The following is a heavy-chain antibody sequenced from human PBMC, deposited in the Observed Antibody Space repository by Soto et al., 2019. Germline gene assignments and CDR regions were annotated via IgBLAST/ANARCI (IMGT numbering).Heavy chain of an antibody. D-gene: IGHD6-13*01. CDR3: ARASYEQLVLRWFDP. J-gene: IGHJ5*02. V-gene: IGHV4-61*01. Sequence: SETLSLTCTVSGGSVSSGSYYWSWIRQPPGKGLEWIGYIYYSGSTNYNPSLKSRVTISVDTSKNQFSLKLSSVTAADTAVYYCARASYEQLVLRWFDPWGQGTLVTVSS. CDR2: IYYSGST. CDR1: GGSVSSGSYY.